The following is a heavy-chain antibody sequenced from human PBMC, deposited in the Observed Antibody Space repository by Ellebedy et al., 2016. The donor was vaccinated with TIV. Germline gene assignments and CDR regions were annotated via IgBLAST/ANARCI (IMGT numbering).Heavy chain of an antibody. D-gene: IGHD3-10*01. CDR3: AKGWSSETARYGEY. CDR2: ISGGDSKT. CDR1: GFTFSSYA. J-gene: IGHJ4*02. Sequence: GESLKISCAASGFTFSSYAMSWVRQAPGKGLEWVSVISGGDSKTYYADPVKGRVTISKDNSKNTLYLQMNSLRAEDTAVYYCAKGWSSETARYGEYWGQGTLVTVSS. V-gene: IGHV3-23*01.